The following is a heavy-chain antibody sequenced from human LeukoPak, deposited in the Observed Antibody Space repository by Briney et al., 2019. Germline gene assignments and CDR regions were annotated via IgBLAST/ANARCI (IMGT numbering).Heavy chain of an antibody. D-gene: IGHD3-16*02. CDR2: IHNVWRP. CDR3: AGAGIVIRFGGVIAPRRFDY. CDR1: SGSISTYY. J-gene: IGHJ4*02. V-gene: IGHV4-59*03. Sequence: SETLSLTCTVSSGSISTYYWSWVRQSPGKGLEWIGYIHNVWRPHYNPSLHSRLTISLATSKYQFSLTLSSVTAADTAVYYCAGAGIVIRFGGVIAPRRFDYWGQGTLVTVSS.